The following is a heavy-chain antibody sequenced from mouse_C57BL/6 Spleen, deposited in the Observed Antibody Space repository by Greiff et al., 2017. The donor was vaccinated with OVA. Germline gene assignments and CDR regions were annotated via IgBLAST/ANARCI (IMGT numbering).Heavy chain of an antibody. CDR1: GYAFSSSW. Sequence: QVQLQQSGPELVKPGASVKISCKASGYAFSSSWMNWVKQRPGKGLEWIGRIYPGDGDTNYNGKFKGKATLTADKSSSTAYMQLSSLTSEDSAVYFCAREVYYGSSYFDYWGQGTTLTVSS. CDR3: AREVYYGSSYFDY. J-gene: IGHJ2*01. CDR2: IYPGDGDT. D-gene: IGHD1-1*01. V-gene: IGHV1-82*01.